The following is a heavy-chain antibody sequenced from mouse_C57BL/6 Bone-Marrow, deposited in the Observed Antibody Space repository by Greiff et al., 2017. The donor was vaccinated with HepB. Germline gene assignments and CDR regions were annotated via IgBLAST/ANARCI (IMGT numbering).Heavy chain of an antibody. V-gene: IGHV1-66*01. CDR3: ARSGDYYYGSSFWCAY. J-gene: IGHJ3*01. CDR1: GYSFTSYY. Sequence: VQLQQSGPELVKPGASVKISCKASGYSFTSYYIHWVKQRPGQGLEWIGWIYPGSGNTKYNEKFKGKATLTADTSSSTAYMQLSSLTSEDSAVYYCARSGDYYYGSSFWCAYWGQGTLVTVSA. CDR2: IYPGSGNT. D-gene: IGHD1-1*01.